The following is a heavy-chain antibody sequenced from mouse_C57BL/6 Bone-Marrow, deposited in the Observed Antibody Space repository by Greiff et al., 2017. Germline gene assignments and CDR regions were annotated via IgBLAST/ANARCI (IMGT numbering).Heavy chain of an antibody. J-gene: IGHJ1*03. V-gene: IGHV1-50*01. CDR1: GYTFTSYW. CDR3: ARGGLLLSFPYWYFDV. CDR2: IDPSDRYT. D-gene: IGHD2-3*01. Sequence: QVQLQQPGAELVKPGASVKLSCKASGYTFTSYWMQWVKQRPGQGLEWIGEIDPSDRYTNYTTKFKGKATLTGDTSSSTAYMQLSSLTSEDSAVYYCARGGLLLSFPYWYFDVWGTGTTVTVSS.